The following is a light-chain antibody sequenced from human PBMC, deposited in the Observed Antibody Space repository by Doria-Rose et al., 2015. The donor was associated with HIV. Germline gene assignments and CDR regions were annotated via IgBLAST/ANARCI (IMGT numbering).Light chain of an antibody. V-gene: IGKV4-1*01. J-gene: IGKJ3*01. Sequence: DIRVTQSPESLGMSLGERATLNCKSNQSLLYTSKNYLAWYQQKPGQPPKLLIYWASTRQYGVPARFSGSGSWTDFTLTISSLEAEDVAVYYCQQYYDTPSFGPGTTVDIK. CDR2: WAS. CDR1: QSLLYTSKNY. CDR3: QQYYDTPS.